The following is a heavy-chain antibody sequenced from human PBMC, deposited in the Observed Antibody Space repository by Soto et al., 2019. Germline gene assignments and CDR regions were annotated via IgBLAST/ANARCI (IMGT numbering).Heavy chain of an antibody. Sequence: GASVKVSCKASGYTFTSYGISWVRQAPGQGLEWMGWISVYNGNTNYAQKLQGRVTMTTDTSTSTAYMELRSLRSDDTALYYCAREAYDFWSGYYYYYMDVWGQGTLVTVSS. CDR1: GYTFTSYG. CDR3: AREAYDFWSGYYYYYMDV. J-gene: IGHJ6*03. D-gene: IGHD3-3*01. V-gene: IGHV1-18*01. CDR2: ISVYNGNT.